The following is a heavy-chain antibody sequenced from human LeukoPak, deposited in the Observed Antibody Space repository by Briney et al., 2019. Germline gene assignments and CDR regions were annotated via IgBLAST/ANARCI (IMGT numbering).Heavy chain of an antibody. J-gene: IGHJ4*02. Sequence: PSETLSLTCAVYGGSFSGYYWSWIRQPPGKGLEWIGEINHSGSTYYNPSLKSRVTISVDTSKNQFSLKLSSVTAADTAVYYCARRGATGGHFDYWGQGTLVTVSS. CDR3: ARRGATGGHFDY. V-gene: IGHV4-34*01. D-gene: IGHD7-27*01. CDR2: INHSGST. CDR1: GGSFSGYY.